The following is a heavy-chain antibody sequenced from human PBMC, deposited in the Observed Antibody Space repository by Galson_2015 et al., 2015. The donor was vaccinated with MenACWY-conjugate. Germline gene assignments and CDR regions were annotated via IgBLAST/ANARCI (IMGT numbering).Heavy chain of an antibody. V-gene: IGHV3-21*01. CDR3: AREGYGYYFDY. J-gene: IGHJ4*02. Sequence: SLRLSCAASGFTFSSYSMNWVRQAPGKGLEWVSSISSSSSYIYYAESVKGRFTISRDNAKNSLYLQMNSLRAEDTAVYYCAREGYGYYFDYWGQGTLVTVSS. CDR1: GFTFSSYS. CDR2: ISSSSSYI. D-gene: IGHD3-16*01.